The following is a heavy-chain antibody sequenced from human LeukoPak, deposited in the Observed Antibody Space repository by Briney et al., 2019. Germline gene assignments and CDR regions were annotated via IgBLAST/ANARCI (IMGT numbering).Heavy chain of an antibody. CDR1: GFTFSKSW. V-gene: IGHV3-15*01. CDR2: IKSKIDGETT. Sequence: ETGGSLRLSCAGSGFTFSKSWMSWVRQAPWKGLEWVGYIKSKIDGETTDYAAPVKDRFTISRDDSRDTLYLQMNSLKTEDTAVYYCAAKPVGYVGYDRPWGQGTMVTVSS. CDR3: AAKPVGYVGYDRP. D-gene: IGHD5-12*01. J-gene: IGHJ4*02.